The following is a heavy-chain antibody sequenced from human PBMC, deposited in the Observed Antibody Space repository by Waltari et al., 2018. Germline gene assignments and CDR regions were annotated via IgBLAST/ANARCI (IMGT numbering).Heavy chain of an antibody. V-gene: IGHV4-34*01. CDR1: GGSFSGYY. CDR3: ARVVLPQYYFDY. J-gene: IGHJ4*02. CDR2: INHSGST. Sequence: QVQLQQWGAGLLKPSETLSLTCAVYGGSFSGYYWNWNRQPPGKGLEWIGEINHSGSTNYNPSLKSRVTISVDTSKNQFSLKLSSVTAADTAVYYCARVVLPQYYFDYWGQGTLVTVSS.